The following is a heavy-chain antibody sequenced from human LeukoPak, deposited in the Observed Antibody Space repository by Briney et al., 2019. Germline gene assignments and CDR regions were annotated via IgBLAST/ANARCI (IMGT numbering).Heavy chain of an antibody. D-gene: IGHD3-22*01. CDR1: GGSVSSGNYY. J-gene: IGHJ4*02. Sequence: PSETLSLTCTVSGGSVSSGNYYWSWIRQPPGKGLDWIGYIYYSGSTNYNPSLKSRVTISVDTSKNQFSLRLGSVTAADTAVYYCARDPSGYFNYWGQGTLATVSS. CDR2: IYYSGST. CDR3: ARDPSGYFNY. V-gene: IGHV4-61*01.